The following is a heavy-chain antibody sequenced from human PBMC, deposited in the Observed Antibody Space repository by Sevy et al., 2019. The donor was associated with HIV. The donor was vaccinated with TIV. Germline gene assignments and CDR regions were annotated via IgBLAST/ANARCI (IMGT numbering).Heavy chain of an antibody. Sequence: SETLSLTCTVSGGSISSSDSYWSWIRQPPGKGLEWIGYIHYTGGTYYNPFLKSRVAMSLHTSEKKFSLKSNCLTAADTAVYYCASKRGYKHGTFDYWGQGTLVTVSS. D-gene: IGHD5-12*01. CDR1: GGSISSSDSY. CDR3: ASKRGYKHGTFDY. V-gene: IGHV4-30-4*01. J-gene: IGHJ4*02. CDR2: IHYTGGT.